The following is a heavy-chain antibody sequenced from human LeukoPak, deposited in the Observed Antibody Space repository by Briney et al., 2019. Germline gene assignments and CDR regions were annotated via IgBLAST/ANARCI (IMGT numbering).Heavy chain of an antibody. Sequence: PSETLSLTCTVSGGSISGYYWSWIRQPPGKGLEWIGYIYYSGSTNYKPSLKSRVTISVDTSKNQFSLKLSSVTAADTAVYYCARGVAVTTFDYWGQGTLVTVSS. D-gene: IGHD4-17*01. CDR3: ARGVAVTTFDY. V-gene: IGHV4-59*01. CDR1: GGSISGYY. J-gene: IGHJ4*02. CDR2: IYYSGST.